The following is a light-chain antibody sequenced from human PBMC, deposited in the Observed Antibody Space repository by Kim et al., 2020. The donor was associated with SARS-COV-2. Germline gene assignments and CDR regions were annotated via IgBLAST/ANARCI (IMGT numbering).Light chain of an antibody. CDR1: SSNIGAGYD. CDR3: QSYDSSLSGLWV. CDR2: GNS. J-gene: IGLJ3*02. V-gene: IGLV1-40*01. Sequence: VTTACAGSSSNIGAGYDVPWYQQLPGTAPKLLIYGNSNRPSGVPDRFSGSKSGTSASLAITGLQAEDEADYYCQSYDSSLSGLWVFGGGTQLTVL.